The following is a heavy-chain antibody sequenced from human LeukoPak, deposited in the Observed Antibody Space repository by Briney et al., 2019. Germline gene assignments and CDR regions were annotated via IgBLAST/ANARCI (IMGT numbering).Heavy chain of an antibody. Sequence: LSGGSLRLSCAASGFTVSSNYMSWVRQVPGKGLEWVSVIYSDGTISYADSVKGRFTISRDNSENTLYLQMNSLRVEDTAVYYCAREVGGGASGQWGQGTLVTVSS. CDR3: AREVGGGASGQ. J-gene: IGHJ4*02. D-gene: IGHD3-16*01. CDR2: IYSDGTI. CDR1: GFTVSSNY. V-gene: IGHV3-66*01.